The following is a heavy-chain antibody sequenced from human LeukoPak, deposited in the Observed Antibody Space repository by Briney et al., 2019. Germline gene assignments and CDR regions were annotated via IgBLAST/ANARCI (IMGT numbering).Heavy chain of an antibody. CDR2: INAGNGNT. V-gene: IGHV1-3*01. D-gene: IGHD2-2*01. J-gene: IGHJ4*02. CDR3: ARSNPGDIVVVPAATELDY. Sequence: ASVKVSYKASGYTFTSYAMHWVRQAPGQRLEWMGWINAGNGNTKYSQKFQGRVTITRDTSASTAYMELSSLRSEDTAVYYCARSNPGDIVVVPAATELDYWGQGTLVTVSS. CDR1: GYTFTSYA.